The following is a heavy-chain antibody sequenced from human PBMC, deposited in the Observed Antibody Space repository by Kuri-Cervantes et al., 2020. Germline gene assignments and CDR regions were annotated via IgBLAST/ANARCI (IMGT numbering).Heavy chain of an antibody. CDR3: ARASPGYCSSTSCYFDY. CDR1: GFTFSSYA. V-gene: IGHV3-30-3*01. J-gene: IGHJ4*02. Sequence: GGSLRLSCAASGFTFSSYAMHWVRQAPGKGLEGVAVISYDGSNKYYADSVKGRFTISRDNSKNTLYLQMNSLRAEDTAVYYCARASPGYCSSTSCYFDYWGQGTLVTVSS. CDR2: ISYDGSNK. D-gene: IGHD2-2*03.